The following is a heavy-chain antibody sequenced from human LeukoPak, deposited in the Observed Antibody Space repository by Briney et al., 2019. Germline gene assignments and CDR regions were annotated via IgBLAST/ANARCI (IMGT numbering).Heavy chain of an antibody. D-gene: IGHD3-10*01. CDR1: GFSFSTYS. V-gene: IGHV3-23*01. CDR3: AKESMVPYFDY. J-gene: IGHJ4*02. CDR2: IKPNGGDT. Sequence: GGSLRLSCAASGFSFSTYSMGWVRQAPGKGPEWVSAIKPNGGDTFYTDSVRGRFTISRDNSKNTLYLQMNSLRAEDTAVYYCAKESMVPYFDYWGQGTLVTVSS.